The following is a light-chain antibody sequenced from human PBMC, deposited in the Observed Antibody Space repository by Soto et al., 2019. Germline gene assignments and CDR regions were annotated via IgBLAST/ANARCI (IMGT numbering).Light chain of an antibody. Sequence: DIQMTQSPSSLSASVGDRVTITCRASQGISTYLNWYQQKPGKAPKLLIYAASSLQSGVPSRFSGSGSETDFTLTIRSLQLDDFATYYCQQSYNTPLTFGQGTKVDI. CDR1: QGISTY. V-gene: IGKV1-39*01. CDR3: QQSYNTPLT. J-gene: IGKJ1*01. CDR2: AAS.